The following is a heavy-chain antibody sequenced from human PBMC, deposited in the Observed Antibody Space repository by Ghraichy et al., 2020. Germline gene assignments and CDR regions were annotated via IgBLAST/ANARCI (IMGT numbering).Heavy chain of an antibody. CDR3: ARARRNGYSYGKTYYFYGMDG. V-gene: IGHV1-69*04. J-gene: IGHJ6*02. D-gene: IGHD5-18*01. Sequence: SVKVSCTASGGTFNNHAIDWVRLAPGQGLEWMGRIIPILGTTNDAQKFQGRVTITADKSTSTAYLELSSLRSDDTAVYYCARARRNGYSYGKTYYFYGMDGWGRGTSVTVAS. CDR1: GGTFNNHA. CDR2: IIPILGTT.